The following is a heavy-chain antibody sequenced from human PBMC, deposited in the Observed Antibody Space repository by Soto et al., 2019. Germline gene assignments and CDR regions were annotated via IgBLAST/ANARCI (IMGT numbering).Heavy chain of an antibody. CDR2: VYPGDSDT. D-gene: IGHD1-26*01. Sequence: GESLKISCKGSGYSFTSYWIGWVRQMPGKGLEWMGIVYPGDSDTRYSPSFQGQVTISADKSISTAYLQWSSLKASDTAMYYCARQSSGGPDPGGLDPWGQGTLVTVSS. CDR1: GYSFTSYW. V-gene: IGHV5-51*01. CDR3: ARQSSGGPDPGGLDP. J-gene: IGHJ5*02.